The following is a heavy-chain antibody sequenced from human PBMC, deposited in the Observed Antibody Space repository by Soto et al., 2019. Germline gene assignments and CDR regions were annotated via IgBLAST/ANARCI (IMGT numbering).Heavy chain of an antibody. Sequence: ASVKVSCKASGFTLTNYWMHWVRQAPGQGLEWMGIINPSGGSTSYAQKFQGRVTMTRDTSTSTVYMELSSLRSEDTAVYYCARDREGGYSYGSFQHWGQGTLVTVSS. CDR1: GFTLTNYW. D-gene: IGHD5-18*01. CDR3: ARDREGGYSYGSFQH. CDR2: INPSGGST. J-gene: IGHJ1*01. V-gene: IGHV1-46*03.